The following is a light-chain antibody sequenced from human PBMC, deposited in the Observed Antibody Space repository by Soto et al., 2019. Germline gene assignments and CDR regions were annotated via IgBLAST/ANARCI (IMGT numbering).Light chain of an antibody. CDR3: QQYKSYPLT. Sequence: DIQMTQSPSTLSASVGDRVTITCRASQSIRSWLAWYQQKPGKAPRLLIYKASSLESGVPSRFSGSGSGTEFTLTISSLQPDDFATYYCQQYKSYPLTFGGGTKVDI. CDR2: KAS. CDR1: QSIRSW. V-gene: IGKV1-5*03. J-gene: IGKJ4*01.